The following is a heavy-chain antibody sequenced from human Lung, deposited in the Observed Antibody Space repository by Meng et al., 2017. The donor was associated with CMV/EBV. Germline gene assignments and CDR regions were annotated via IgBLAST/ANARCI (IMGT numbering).Heavy chain of an antibody. CDR3: ARYLFDSNDPVDD. CDR2: SSNTVSVK. D-gene: IGHD3-22*01. J-gene: IGHJ4*01. V-gene: IGHV3-48*04. Sequence: GESLKIPCASSGFTFSSYTMNWVRQAPGKGLEWVSYSSNTVSVKHYADSLRGRFTVSRDNAKNSLYLQMTGLRADDTAVYDWARYLFDSNDPVDDWGQGTVVTVSS. CDR1: GFTFSSYT.